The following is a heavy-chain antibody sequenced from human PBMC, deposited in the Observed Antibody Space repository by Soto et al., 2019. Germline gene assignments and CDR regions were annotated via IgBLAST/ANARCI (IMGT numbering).Heavy chain of an antibody. V-gene: IGHV4-59*08. CDR2: IYYSGST. J-gene: IGHJ4*02. Sequence: SETLSLTCTVSGGSISSYYWSWIRQPPGKGLEWIGYIYYSGSTNYNPSLKGRVTMSVDTSKNQFSLKLNSVSAADTAVYFCARPGGDFVLPRDYWGPGTLVTVSS. CDR1: GGSISSYY. CDR3: ARPGGDFVLPRDY. D-gene: IGHD2-21*01.